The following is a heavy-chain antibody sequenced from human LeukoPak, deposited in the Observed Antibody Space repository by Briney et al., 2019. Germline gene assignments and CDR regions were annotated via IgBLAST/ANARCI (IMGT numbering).Heavy chain of an antibody. Sequence: GESLKISCAASGFTFSSYAMSWVRQAPGKGLEWVSVISGSGGSSYYADSVKGRFTISRDNSKNTLYLQMNSLRAEDTAIYYCAKGSAHYWSGYQYDYYYYMDVWGKGTTVTVSS. CDR2: ISGSGGSS. D-gene: IGHD3-3*02. J-gene: IGHJ6*03. CDR1: GFTFSSYA. V-gene: IGHV3-23*01. CDR3: AKGSAHYWSGYQYDYYYYMDV.